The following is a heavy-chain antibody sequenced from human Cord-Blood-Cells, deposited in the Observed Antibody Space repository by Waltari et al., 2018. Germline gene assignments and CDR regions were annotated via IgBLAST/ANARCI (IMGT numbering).Heavy chain of an antibody. Sequence: QVQLQQWGAGLLKPSETLSLTCAVYGGSFSGYYWSWIRQPPGKGLEWIGEINHSGSTNYNPSLKSPVTISVDTSKNQFSLKLSAVTAADTAVYYCERELGGATGGVYYFDYWGQGTLVTVSS. D-gene: IGHD1-26*01. V-gene: IGHV4-34*01. CDR2: INHSGST. CDR1: GGSFSGYY. J-gene: IGHJ4*02. CDR3: ERELGGATGGVYYFDY.